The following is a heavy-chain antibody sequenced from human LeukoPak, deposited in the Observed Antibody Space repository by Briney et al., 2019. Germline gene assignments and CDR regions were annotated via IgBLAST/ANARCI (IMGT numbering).Heavy chain of an antibody. Sequence: GASVKVSCKASGYTFTSYYIHWVRQAPGQGLEWMGIINPTSANTRYAQKFQGRVTMTRDTSTSTVYMELSSLTSEDTAVYYCARDQRGGRISWYSHFDFWGQGTLVTVSS. D-gene: IGHD6-13*01. CDR3: ARDQRGGRISWYSHFDF. CDR2: INPTSANT. V-gene: IGHV1-46*01. J-gene: IGHJ4*02. CDR1: GYTFTSYY.